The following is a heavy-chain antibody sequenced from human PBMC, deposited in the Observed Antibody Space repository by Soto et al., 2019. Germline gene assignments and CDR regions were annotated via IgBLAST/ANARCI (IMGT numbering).Heavy chain of an antibody. CDR2: IKNKADGETT. CDR3: TTPFTYYDILTGYHTSPYFDN. CDR1: GFTFSNAW. J-gene: IGHJ4*02. Sequence: EVQLVESGGGLVKPGGSLRLSCAASGFTFSNAWMSWVRQAPGKGLEWVGRIKNKADGETTEYAAPVKGRFTISRDDSKNTLYLQMNSLKTEDTAVYYCTTPFTYYDILTGYHTSPYFDNWGQGTLATVSS. D-gene: IGHD3-9*01. V-gene: IGHV3-15*01.